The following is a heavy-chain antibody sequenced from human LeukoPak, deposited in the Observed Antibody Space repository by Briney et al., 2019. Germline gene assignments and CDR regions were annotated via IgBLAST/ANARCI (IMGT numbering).Heavy chain of an antibody. J-gene: IGHJ6*03. Sequence: GSLRLSCAASGFMFDDYGMSWVRQDPGKGLEWVSGINWNGGSTGYADSVKGRFTISRDNAKNSLYLQMNSLRAEDTALYYCARAPIYYYGSGSYSHYYYMDVWGKGTTVTVSS. CDR3: ARAPIYYYGSGSYSHYYYMDV. CDR2: INWNGGST. V-gene: IGHV3-20*04. CDR1: GFMFDDYG. D-gene: IGHD3-10*01.